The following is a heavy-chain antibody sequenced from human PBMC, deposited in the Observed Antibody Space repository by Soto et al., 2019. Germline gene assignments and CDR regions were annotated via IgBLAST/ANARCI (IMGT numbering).Heavy chain of an antibody. D-gene: IGHD6-19*01. CDR2: VYYTGST. V-gene: IGHV4-59*01. Sequence: VSLTCSVSGGSISGSYWSWIRQSPGKGLEWLGYVYYTGSTNYSPSLRSRVSISVDTSKNEFSLRLSSVTAADTAVYFCARSVAVPGAHIDYWGQGTQVTVSS. CDR3: ARSVAVPGAHIDY. J-gene: IGHJ4*02. CDR1: GGSISGSY.